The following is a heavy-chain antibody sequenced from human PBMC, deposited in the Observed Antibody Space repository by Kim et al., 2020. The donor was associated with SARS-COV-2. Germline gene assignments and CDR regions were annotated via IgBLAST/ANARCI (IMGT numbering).Heavy chain of an antibody. J-gene: IGHJ5*02. V-gene: IGHV3-30*04. CDR1: GFTFSSYA. CDR3: ARPYSGSYFSWFDP. Sequence: GGSLRLSCAASGFTFSSYAMHWVRQAPGKGLEWVAVISYDGSNKYYADSVKGRFTISRDNSKNTLYLQMNSLRAEDTAVYYCARPYSGSYFSWFDPWGQGTRVTVSS. CDR2: ISYDGSNK. D-gene: IGHD1-26*01.